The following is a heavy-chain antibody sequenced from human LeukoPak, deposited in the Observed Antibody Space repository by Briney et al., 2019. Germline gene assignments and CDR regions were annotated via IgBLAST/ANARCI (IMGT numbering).Heavy chain of an antibody. Sequence: ASVKVSCKASGYTFTSYYMHWVPQAPGQGLEWMGVINPSGGSTSYAQKFQGRVTMTRDTSTSTVYMELSSLRSEDTAVYYCASGTPGIGSGSSSLDYWGQGTLVTVSS. V-gene: IGHV1-46*01. CDR2: INPSGGST. J-gene: IGHJ4*02. CDR1: GYTFTSYY. D-gene: IGHD3-10*01. CDR3: ASGTPGIGSGSSSLDY.